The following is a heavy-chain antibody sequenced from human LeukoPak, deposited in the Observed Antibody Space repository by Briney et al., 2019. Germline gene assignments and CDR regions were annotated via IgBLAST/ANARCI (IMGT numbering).Heavy chain of an antibody. CDR2: INHSGST. J-gene: IGHJ4*02. CDR3: ARDGVAAALDY. V-gene: IGHV4-34*01. CDR1: GGSFSGYC. Sequence: SETLSLTCAVYGGSFSGYCWSWIRQPPGKGLEWIGEINHSGSTNYNPSLKSRFTISVDTSTNQFSLKLSSVTAADTAVYYCARDGVAAALDYWGQGTLVTVSS. D-gene: IGHD6-13*01.